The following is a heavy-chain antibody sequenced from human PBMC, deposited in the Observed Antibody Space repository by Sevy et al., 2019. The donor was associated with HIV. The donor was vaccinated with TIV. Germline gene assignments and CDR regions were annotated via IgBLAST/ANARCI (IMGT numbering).Heavy chain of an antibody. Sequence: ASVKVSCKVSGYTLTELSMHWVRQAPGKGLEWMGGFDPEDGETIYAQKFQGRVTMTEDTFTDTAYMELSSLRSEDTAVYYCATKGIGYCSSTSCYRNWGQGTLVTVSS. CDR2: FDPEDGET. CDR3: ATKGIGYCSSTSCYRN. J-gene: IGHJ4*02. CDR1: GYTLTELS. V-gene: IGHV1-24*01. D-gene: IGHD2-2*02.